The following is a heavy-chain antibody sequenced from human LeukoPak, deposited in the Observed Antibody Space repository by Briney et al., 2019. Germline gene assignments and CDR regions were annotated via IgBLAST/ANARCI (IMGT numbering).Heavy chain of an antibody. CDR2: IYYSGST. V-gene: IGHV4-59*01. CDR3: ARGGDDIVVATYYYYYGMDV. Sequence: SETLSLTCTVSGGSISSYYWSWIRQPPGKGLEWIGYIYYSGSTNYNPSLKSRVTISVDTSKNQFSLKLSSVTAADTAVYYCARGGDDIVVATYYYYYGMDVWGQGTTVTVSS. CDR1: GGSISSYY. J-gene: IGHJ6*02. D-gene: IGHD2-15*01.